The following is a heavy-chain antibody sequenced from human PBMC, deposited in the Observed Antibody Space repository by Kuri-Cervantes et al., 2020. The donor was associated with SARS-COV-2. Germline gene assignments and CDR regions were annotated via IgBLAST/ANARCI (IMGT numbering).Heavy chain of an antibody. CDR1: GGTFNSFG. CDR3: ARGRLKYNNGLGFHYFDD. Sequence: SVKVSCKASGGTFNSFGFTWLRQAPGRGLEWMGQILPVFGTTTYAQRFQGRVAITADVSSTTAYMDLNSLRSDDTAVYFCARGRLKYNNGLGFHYFDDWGQGTVVTVSS. D-gene: IGHD3-10*01. V-gene: IGHV1-69*13. CDR2: ILPVFGTT. J-gene: IGHJ4*02.